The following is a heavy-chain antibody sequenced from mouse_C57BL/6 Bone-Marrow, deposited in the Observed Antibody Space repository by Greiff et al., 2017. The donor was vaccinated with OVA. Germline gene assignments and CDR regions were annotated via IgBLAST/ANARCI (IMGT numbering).Heavy chain of an antibody. V-gene: IGHV2-5*01. Sequence: VQLVESGPGLVQPSQSLSITCTVSGFSLTSYGVHWVRQSPGKGLEWLGVIWRGGSTDYNAAFMSRLSITKDNSKSQVFFKMNSLQADDTAIYYCAKKSGNYGAMDYWGQGTSVTVSS. D-gene: IGHD2-1*01. CDR1: GFSLTSYG. J-gene: IGHJ4*01. CDR3: AKKSGNYGAMDY. CDR2: IWRGGST.